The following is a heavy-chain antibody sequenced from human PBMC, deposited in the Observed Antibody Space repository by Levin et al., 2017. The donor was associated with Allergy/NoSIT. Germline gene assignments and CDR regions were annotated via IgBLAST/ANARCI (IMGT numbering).Heavy chain of an antibody. V-gene: IGHV4-30-4*01. CDR1: NGFISSDDFY. D-gene: IGHD3-22*01. CDR2: IYNNGRT. Sequence: SETLSLTCSVSNGFISSDDFYWTWIRRPPGKALEWIGYIYNNGRTLYNAALKSRVSISVDTSKNEFSLDLRAVTAADTATYFCARGRTGQHDSSGYFDSWGQGTLVTVSS. CDR3: ARGRTGQHDSSGYFDS. J-gene: IGHJ4*02.